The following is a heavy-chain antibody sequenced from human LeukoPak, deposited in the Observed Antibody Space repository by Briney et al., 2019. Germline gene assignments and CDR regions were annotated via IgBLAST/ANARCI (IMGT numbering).Heavy chain of an antibody. J-gene: IGHJ4*02. CDR1: GFTFSSYG. CDR3: AKPNLDYYDSSGYYTPSDY. Sequence: PGGSLRLSCAASGFTFSSYGMHWVRQAPGKGLEWVAFIRYDGSNKYYADSVKGRFAISRDNSKNTLYLQMNSLRAEDTAVYYCAKPNLDYYDSSGYYTPSDYWGQGTLVTVSS. V-gene: IGHV3-30*02. D-gene: IGHD3-22*01. CDR2: IRYDGSNK.